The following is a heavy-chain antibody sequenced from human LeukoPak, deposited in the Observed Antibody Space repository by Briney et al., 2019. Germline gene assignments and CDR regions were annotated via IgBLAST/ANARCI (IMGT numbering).Heavy chain of an antibody. V-gene: IGHV3-30*18. CDR3: VKDRDPYSSGTWDS. CDR2: RSDDGRAQ. D-gene: IGHD3-22*01. CDR1: GFTFNKYG. J-gene: IGHJ1*01. Sequence: GGSLRLSCIASGFTFNKYGMHWVRQAPGRGLEWVAGRSDDGRAQHYVDSVRGRFTISRDNSRNTLSLQMNSLRPEDTAMYFCVKDRDPYSSGTWDSWGQGTLVIVSS.